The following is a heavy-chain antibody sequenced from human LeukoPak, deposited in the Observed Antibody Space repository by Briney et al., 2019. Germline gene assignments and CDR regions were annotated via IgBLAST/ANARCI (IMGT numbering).Heavy chain of an antibody. CDR3: ASPAGRYCSSTSCYNRFDY. Sequence: ASVKVSCMASGGTFSSYAISWVRQAPGQGLEWMGGIIPIFGTANYAQKFQGRVTITTDESTSTAYMELSSLRSEDTAVYYCASPAGRYCSSTSCYNRFDYWGQGTLVTVSS. CDR1: GGTFSSYA. D-gene: IGHD2-2*02. V-gene: IGHV1-69*05. CDR2: IIPIFGTA. J-gene: IGHJ4*02.